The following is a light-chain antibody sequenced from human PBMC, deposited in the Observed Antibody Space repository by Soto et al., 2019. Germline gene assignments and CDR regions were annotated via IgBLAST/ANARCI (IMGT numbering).Light chain of an antibody. V-gene: IGLV1-40*01. CDR3: QSYDSSLSGYV. Sequence: QSVLTQPHSVSGAPGQRVTISCTGSSSNIGAGYDVHWYQQLPGTASKLLIYGNSNRPSGVPDRFSGSKSGTSASLAITGLQAEDEADYYCQSYDSSLSGYVFGTGTKLTVL. CDR1: SSNIGAGYD. J-gene: IGLJ1*01. CDR2: GNS.